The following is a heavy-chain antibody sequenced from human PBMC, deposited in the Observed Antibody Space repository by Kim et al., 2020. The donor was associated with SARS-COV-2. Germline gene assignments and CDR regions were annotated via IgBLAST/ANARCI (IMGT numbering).Heavy chain of an antibody. CDR2: INHSGST. Sequence: SETLSLTCAVYGGSFSGYYWSWIRQPPGKGLEWIGEINHSGSTNYNPSLKSRVTISVDTSKNQFSLKLSSVTAADTAVYYCARDHSSSWYGTNYGMDVWG. V-gene: IGHV4-34*01. D-gene: IGHD6-13*01. CDR1: GGSFSGYY. J-gene: IGHJ6*01. CDR3: ARDHSSSWYGTNYGMDV.